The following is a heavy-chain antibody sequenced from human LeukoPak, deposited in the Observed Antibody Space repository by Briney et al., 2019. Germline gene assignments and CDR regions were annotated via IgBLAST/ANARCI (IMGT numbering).Heavy chain of an antibody. D-gene: IGHD5-24*01. CDR3: ARDLGDGYYRSSYFDY. CDR2: INPSGGST. V-gene: IGHV1-46*01. J-gene: IGHJ4*02. Sequence: ASVKVSCKASGGTFSSYAISWVRQAPGQGLEWMGIINPSGGSTSYAQKFQGRVTMTRDTSTSTVYMELSSLRSEDTAVYYCARDLGDGYYRSSYFDYWGQGTLVTVSS. CDR1: GGTFSSYA.